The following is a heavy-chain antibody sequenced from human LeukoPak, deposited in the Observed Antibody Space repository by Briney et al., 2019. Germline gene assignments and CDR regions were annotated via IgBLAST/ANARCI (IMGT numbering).Heavy chain of an antibody. CDR3: ARDLGTQEYFDY. Sequence: GWSLRLSCAASGFTFSDYYMSWIRQAPGKGLEGISYISSSGRITHYTDSVKGRFTISRDNAKNSLYLVMDSLRAKDTAVYFCARDLGTQEYFDYWGQGSRVSVSS. J-gene: IGHJ4*02. CDR1: GFTFSDYY. V-gene: IGHV3-11*01. D-gene: IGHD1-1*01. CDR2: ISSSGRIT.